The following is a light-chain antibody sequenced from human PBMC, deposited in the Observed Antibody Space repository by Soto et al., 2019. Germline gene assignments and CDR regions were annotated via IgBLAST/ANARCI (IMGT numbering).Light chain of an antibody. CDR2: DAS. J-gene: IGKJ1*01. Sequence: AIQLTQSPSSLSASVGDRVTITCQASQGITTALAWYQQTPGMSPKLLIYDASSLESGVPSRFSGSGSETEFTLTISSLQPDDFATYYCQQSYTFPRTFGQGTKVEV. V-gene: IGKV1-13*02. CDR3: QQSYTFPRT. CDR1: QGITTA.